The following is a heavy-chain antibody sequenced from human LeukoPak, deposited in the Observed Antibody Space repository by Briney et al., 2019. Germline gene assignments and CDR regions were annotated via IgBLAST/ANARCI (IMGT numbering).Heavy chain of an antibody. D-gene: IGHD6-19*01. Sequence: PGGSLRLSCAASGFTFSSYWMSWVRQVPGKGLEWVAVIAYDGSNKYNADSVKGRFTISRDNSKNTLYLQMNSLRAEDTAVYYCAKGSSGWHYDAFDIWGQGTMVTVSS. CDR2: IAYDGSNK. J-gene: IGHJ3*02. CDR1: GFTFSSYW. V-gene: IGHV3-30*18. CDR3: AKGSSGWHYDAFDI.